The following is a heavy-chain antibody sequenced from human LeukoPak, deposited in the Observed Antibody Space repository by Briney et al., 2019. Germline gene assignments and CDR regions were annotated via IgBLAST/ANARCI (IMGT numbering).Heavy chain of an antibody. Sequence: GGSLRLSCAASGFTFSSYSMNWVRQAPGKGLEWVSSISSSSSYIYYADSVKGRFTISRDNAKNSLYLQMNSLRAEDTAVYYCARDGGIAAAGTRVPFGYWGQGTLVTVSS. J-gene: IGHJ4*02. CDR3: ARDGGIAAAGTRVPFGY. CDR1: GFTFSSYS. D-gene: IGHD6-13*01. V-gene: IGHV3-21*01. CDR2: ISSSSSYI.